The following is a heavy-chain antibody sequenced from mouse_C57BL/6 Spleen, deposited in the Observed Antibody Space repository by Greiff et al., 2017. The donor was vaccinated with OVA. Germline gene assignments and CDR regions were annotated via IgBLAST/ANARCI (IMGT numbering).Heavy chain of an antibody. CDR1: GYTFTSYW. D-gene: IGHD1-1*01. Sequence: VQLQQSGAELVKPGASVKLSCKASGYTFTSYWMHWVKQMPGQGLEWIGMIHPNSGSTNYNEKFKSKATLTVDKSSSTAYMQLSSLTSEDSAVYYCARKGLYYYGSSYAMDYWGQGTSVTVSS. CDR2: IHPNSGST. J-gene: IGHJ4*01. CDR3: ARKGLYYYGSSYAMDY. V-gene: IGHV1-64*01.